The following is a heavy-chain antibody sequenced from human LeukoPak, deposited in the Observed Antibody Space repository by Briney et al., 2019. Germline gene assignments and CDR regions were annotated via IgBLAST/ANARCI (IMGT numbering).Heavy chain of an antibody. CDR1: GFTFRNYA. Sequence: GGSLRLSCAASGFTFRNYAMGWVRQAPGKGLEWVSSISSSSDYIYYADSVKGRFTISRDNARNTVYLHMNSLRAEDTAVFYCARADQGPLDYWGQGTLVTVSP. CDR2: ISSSSDYI. D-gene: IGHD2-2*01. J-gene: IGHJ4*02. CDR3: ARADQGPLDY. V-gene: IGHV3-21*01.